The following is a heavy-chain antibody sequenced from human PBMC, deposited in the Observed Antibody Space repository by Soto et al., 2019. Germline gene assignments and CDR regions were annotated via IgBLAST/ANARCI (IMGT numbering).Heavy chain of an antibody. CDR3: ARDYNYCSSTSCYYYYYYVMDV. CDR1: GGSISSGGYY. J-gene: IGHJ6*02. Sequence: QVQLQESGPGLVKPSQTLSLTCTVSGGSISSGGYYWSWIRQHPGKGLEWIGYTYYSGGTYYSPALKSRVTISVATSTNQFSLKLSSVTAADTAVYYCARDYNYCSSTSCYYYYYYVMDVWGQGITVTVS. CDR2: TYYSGGT. D-gene: IGHD2-2*01. V-gene: IGHV4-31*03.